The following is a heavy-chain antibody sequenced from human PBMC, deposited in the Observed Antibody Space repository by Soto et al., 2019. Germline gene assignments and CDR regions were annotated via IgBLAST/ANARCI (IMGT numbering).Heavy chain of an antibody. Sequence: GSGPTLGNPTQTLTLTRPFSGFPLSTIGLGVGWIRQPPGKALEWLALTYWDDDKRYSPSLNSRLTITKDTSKNQVVLTMTNMDPVDTATYYCAHTGYKVAGLYGSGSYYNLPLPYDYWGQGTLVTVSS. D-gene: IGHD3-10*01. J-gene: IGHJ4*02. CDR1: GFPLSTIGLG. CDR2: TYWDDDK. V-gene: IGHV2-5*02. CDR3: AHTGYKVAGLYGSGSYYNLPLPYDY.